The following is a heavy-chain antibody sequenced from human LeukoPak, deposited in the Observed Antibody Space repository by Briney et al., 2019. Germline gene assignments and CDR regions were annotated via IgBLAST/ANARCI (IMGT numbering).Heavy chain of an antibody. V-gene: IGHV1-18*04. D-gene: IGHD6-13*01. J-gene: IGHJ5*02. Sequence: ASVEVSCKASGYTFTSYGISWVRQAPGQGLEWMGWINAYDGNTNYAQKLQGRVTMTTDTSTSTAYMELRSLRSDDTAVYYCARDREGSSWYGGTNWFDPWGQGTLVTVSS. CDR3: ARDREGSSWYGGTNWFDP. CDR2: INAYDGNT. CDR1: GYTFTSYG.